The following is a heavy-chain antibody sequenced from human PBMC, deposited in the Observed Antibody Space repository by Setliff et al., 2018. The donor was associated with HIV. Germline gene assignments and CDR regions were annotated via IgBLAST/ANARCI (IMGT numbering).Heavy chain of an antibody. V-gene: IGHV1-8*01. D-gene: IGHD6-19*01. J-gene: IGHJ6*02. CDR1: GYTFTGYD. CDR3: ARSLNRIAVAAV. CDR2: MNPNSGNT. Sequence: ASVKVSCKASGYTFTGYDINWVRQATGQGLEWMGWMNPNSGNTAYAQKFQGRVTMTRNTSITTAYMELSSLRSEDTAVYYCARSLNRIAVAAVWGQGTTVTVSS.